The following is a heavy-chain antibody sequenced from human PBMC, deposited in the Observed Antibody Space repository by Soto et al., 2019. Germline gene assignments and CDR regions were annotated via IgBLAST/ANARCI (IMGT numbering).Heavy chain of an antibody. CDR1: GFTFSSYA. D-gene: IGHD3-3*01. CDR3: AKGEGGSPIYYDFYR. J-gene: IGHJ4*02. V-gene: IGHV3-23*01. CDR2: ISGGGGST. Sequence: EVQLLESGGDLVQPGGSLRLSCAASGFTFSSYAMTWVRQAPGKGLEWVSAISGGGGSTFYTDSVEGRFTISRDNSKNTLYLQMNSLRAEDTAVHYCAKGEGGSPIYYDFYRGGQGTLVTVSS.